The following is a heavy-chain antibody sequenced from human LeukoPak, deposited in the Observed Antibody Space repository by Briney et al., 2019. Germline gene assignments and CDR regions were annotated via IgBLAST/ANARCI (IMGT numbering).Heavy chain of an antibody. J-gene: IGHJ4*02. V-gene: IGHV3-30-3*01. CDR2: ISYDGSNK. CDR1: GFTFSSYA. Sequence: GGSLRLSCAASGFTFSSYAMHWVRQAPGKGLEWVAVISYDGSNKYYADSVKGRFTISRDNSKNTLYLQMNSLRAKDTAVYYCARSGSSSWPFDYWGQGTLVTVSS. CDR3: ARSGSSSWPFDY. D-gene: IGHD6-13*01.